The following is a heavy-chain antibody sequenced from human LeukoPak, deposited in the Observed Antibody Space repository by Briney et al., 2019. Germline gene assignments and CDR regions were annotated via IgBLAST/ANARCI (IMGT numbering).Heavy chain of an antibody. J-gene: IGHJ4*02. D-gene: IGHD3-10*01. CDR2: IIPIFGTA. V-gene: IGHV1-69*13. CDR3: ARGRTNYYGSGSYRKGFDY. CDR1: GGTFSSYA. Sequence: SVKVSCKASGGTFSSYAISWVRQAPGQGLEWMGGIIPIFGTANYAQKFQGRVTITADVSTSTAYMELSSLRSEDTAVYYCARGRTNYYGSGSYRKGFDYWGQGTLVTVSS.